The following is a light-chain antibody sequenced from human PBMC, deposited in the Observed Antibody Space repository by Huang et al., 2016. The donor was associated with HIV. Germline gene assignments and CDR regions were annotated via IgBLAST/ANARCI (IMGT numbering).Light chain of an antibody. J-gene: IGKJ1*01. V-gene: IGKV3-20*01. CDR1: QSAGSSY. CDR3: HQYGSSPET. CDR2: GVS. Sequence: EIVLTQSPGTLSLSPGERATLSCRASQSAGSSYLAWYRQKPGQAPRLLIYGVSSRATGIPDRFSGSGSGTDFTLTISRLEPEDFAVYYCHQYGSSPETFGQGTKVEIK.